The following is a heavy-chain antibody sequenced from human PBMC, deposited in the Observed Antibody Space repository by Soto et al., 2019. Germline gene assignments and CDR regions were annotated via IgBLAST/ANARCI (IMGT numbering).Heavy chain of an antibody. CDR2: INHSGST. J-gene: IGHJ6*02. V-gene: IGHV4-34*01. Sequence: QVQLQQWGAGLLKPSETLSLTCAVYGGSFSGYYWSWIRQPPGKGLEWIGEINHSGSTNYNPSLKSRVTISVDTSKNQFSLKLSSVTAADTAVYYCARGRGRLLWFGELLRYSGKPYYYYGMDVWGQGTTVTVSS. CDR3: ARGRGRLLWFGELLRYSGKPYYYYGMDV. CDR1: GGSFSGYY. D-gene: IGHD3-10*01.